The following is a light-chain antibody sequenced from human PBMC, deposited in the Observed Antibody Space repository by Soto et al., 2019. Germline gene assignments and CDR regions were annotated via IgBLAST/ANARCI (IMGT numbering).Light chain of an antibody. CDR3: LHHYNYPCT. CDR1: QDVRKD. CDR2: AAS. Sequence: AIQMTQSPSSLSASVGDRVTITCRTSQDVRKDLDLYQQIPGEAPKLLIYAASNLESGVPSRFSGSSSGTEFTLTISSLQPGDSASYFCLHHYNYPCTFGQGTKVEIK. J-gene: IGKJ1*01. V-gene: IGKV1-6*01.